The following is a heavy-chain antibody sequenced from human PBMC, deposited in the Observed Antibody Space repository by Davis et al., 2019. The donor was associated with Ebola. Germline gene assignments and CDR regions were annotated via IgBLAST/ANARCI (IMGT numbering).Heavy chain of an antibody. Sequence: PGGSLRLSCATSGFTFSSYWMTWVRQAPGKGLEWVAVISYDGSNKYYADSVKGRFTISRDNSKNTLYLQMNSLRAEDTAVYYCARGASDGDYGGAFDIWGQGTMVTVSS. J-gene: IGHJ3*02. CDR2: ISYDGSNK. D-gene: IGHD4-17*01. CDR1: GFTFSSYW. V-gene: IGHV3-30-3*01. CDR3: ARGASDGDYGGAFDI.